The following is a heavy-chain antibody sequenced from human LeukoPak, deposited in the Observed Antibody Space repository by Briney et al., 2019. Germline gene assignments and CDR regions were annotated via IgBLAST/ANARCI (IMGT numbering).Heavy chain of an antibody. CDR2: INPGDSDT. Sequence: GESLQISCQASGYSFTSSWIGWARQMPGRGLEWMAIINPGDSDTRYSPSFQGQVTISADKTISTVYLQWGSLKASDTAMYYCARQPGAGWFDPWGQGTLVTVSS. CDR1: GYSFTSSW. CDR3: ARQPGAGWFDP. V-gene: IGHV5-51*01. D-gene: IGHD3-10*01. J-gene: IGHJ5*02.